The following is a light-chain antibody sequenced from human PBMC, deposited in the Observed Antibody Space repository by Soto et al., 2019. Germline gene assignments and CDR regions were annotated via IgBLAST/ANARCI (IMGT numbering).Light chain of an antibody. CDR2: DVS. CDR3: SSYTSSSTVV. CDR1: SSDVGGYNY. V-gene: IGLV2-14*01. J-gene: IGLJ2*01. Sequence: QSVLTQPASVSGSPGQSITISCTGTSSDVGGYNYVSWYQQHPGKAPKLMIYDVSNRPSGVSDRFSGSKSGNTASLTISGLQGEDEDDYYCSSYTSSSTVVFGGGTKLTVL.